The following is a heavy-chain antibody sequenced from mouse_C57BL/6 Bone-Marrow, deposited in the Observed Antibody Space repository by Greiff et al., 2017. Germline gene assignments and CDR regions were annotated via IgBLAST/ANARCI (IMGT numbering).Heavy chain of an antibody. Sequence: VQLQESGAELAQPGASVKLSCTASGYTFTSYWMHWVKQRPGQGLEWMGYINPSSGYTKSNQKFKDKATLTADKSSRTAYMQLSSLTYEDSAVYYCAPYYAWFAYWGQGTLVAVSA. CDR3: APYYAWFAY. D-gene: IGHD2-10*01. V-gene: IGHV1-7*01. J-gene: IGHJ3*01. CDR2: INPSSGYT. CDR1: GYTFTSYW.